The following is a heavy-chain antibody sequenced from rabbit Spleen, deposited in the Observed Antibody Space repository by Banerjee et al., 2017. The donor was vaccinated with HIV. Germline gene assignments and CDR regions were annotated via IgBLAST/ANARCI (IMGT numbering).Heavy chain of an antibody. V-gene: IGHV1S7*01. J-gene: IGHJ6*01. CDR1: GFSFSSYY. D-gene: IGHD8-1*01. Sequence: QLVESGGGLVKPEGSLTLTCKASGFSFSSYYMNWVRQAPGKGLEWIGYIDPVFGATYYATWVNGRFTISSHNAQNTLYLQLKSLTAADTATYFCVRDGGSSFSSYGMDLWGPGTLVTVS. CDR3: VRDGGSSFSSYGMDL. CDR2: IDPVFGAT.